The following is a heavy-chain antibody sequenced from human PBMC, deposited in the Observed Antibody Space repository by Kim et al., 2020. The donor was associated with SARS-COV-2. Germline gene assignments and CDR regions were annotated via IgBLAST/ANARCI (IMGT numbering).Heavy chain of an antibody. CDR1: GGSFSGYY. V-gene: IGHV4-34*01. CDR2: INHSGST. J-gene: IGHJ4*02. D-gene: IGHD3-10*01. Sequence: SETLSLTCAVYGGSFSGYYWSWIRQPPGKGLEWIGEINHSGSTNYNPSLKSRVTISVDTSKNQFSLKLSSVTAADTAVYYCAREFITMVQGVIITGYYFDYWGQGTLVTVSS. CDR3: AREFITMVQGVIITGYYFDY.